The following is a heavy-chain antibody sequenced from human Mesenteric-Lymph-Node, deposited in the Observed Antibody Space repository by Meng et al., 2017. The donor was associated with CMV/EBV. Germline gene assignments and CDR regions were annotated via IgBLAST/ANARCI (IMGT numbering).Heavy chain of an antibody. D-gene: IGHD6-13*01. CDR2: IWYDGSDK. CDR3: AKDKAAVVEEGYGTDV. V-gene: IGHV3-33*06. CDR1: GFSCSNYA. J-gene: IGHJ6*02. Sequence: GESLMLSRAASGFSCSNYAMHWVRQAPGKGLEWVAVIWYDGSDKYDVDSVKGRFPISRDNSKKALYLQMNSLRAEDTAVYYCAKDKAAVVEEGYGTDVWGQGSTVTVSS.